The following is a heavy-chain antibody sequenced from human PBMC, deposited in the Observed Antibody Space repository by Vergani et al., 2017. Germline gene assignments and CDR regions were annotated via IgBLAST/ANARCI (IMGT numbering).Heavy chain of an antibody. CDR1: GGSISSGGYS. Sequence: QLQLQESGPGLVKPSQTLSLTCAVSGGSISSGGYSWSWIRQPPGKGLEWIGYIYHSGSTYYNTSLKSRVTISVDRSKNQFSLKLSSVTAADTAVYYCARDARVPRVYFDYWGQGTLVTVSS. D-gene: IGHD4/OR15-4a*01. J-gene: IGHJ4*02. CDR3: ARDARVPRVYFDY. CDR2: IYHSGST. V-gene: IGHV4-30-2*01.